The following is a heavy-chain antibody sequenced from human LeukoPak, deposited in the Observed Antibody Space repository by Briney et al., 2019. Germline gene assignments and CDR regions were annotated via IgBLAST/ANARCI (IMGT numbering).Heavy chain of an antibody. CDR2: ITGYNDNT. J-gene: IGHJ6*04. Sequence: ASVKVSCKASGYTFTDYAVTWVRQAPGQGLEWMGGITGYNDNTNYAQKLQGRVTMTADTSTTTSYMELRSLTPDDTAVYYCARGGVTSDLMDVWGKGTTVTVSP. D-gene: IGHD3-3*01. CDR3: ARGGVTSDLMDV. V-gene: IGHV1-18*01. CDR1: GYTFTDYA.